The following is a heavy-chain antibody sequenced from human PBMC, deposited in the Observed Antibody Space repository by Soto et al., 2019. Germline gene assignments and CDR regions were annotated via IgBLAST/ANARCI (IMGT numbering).Heavy chain of an antibody. CDR2: IYYSGST. J-gene: IGHJ6*02. CDR3: AKDLPGYYGLDV. Sequence: QVQLQESGPGLVKPSETLSLTCTVSGGSIRSYYWSWIRQPPGKGLEWIGYIYYSGSTNYNPSLKSRVSISLDTSKNQVSLRLSSVTAADTAVYYCAKDLPGYYGLDVWGQGTTVTVSS. CDR1: GGSIRSYY. V-gene: IGHV4-59*01.